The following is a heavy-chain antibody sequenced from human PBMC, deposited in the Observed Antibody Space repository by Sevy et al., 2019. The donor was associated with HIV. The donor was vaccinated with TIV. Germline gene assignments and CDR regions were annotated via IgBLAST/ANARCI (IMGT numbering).Heavy chain of an antibody. CDR3: AKGGGGHYDPDEIAYYFYYYNMDV. J-gene: IGHJ6*03. CDR2: ISGSGTRT. D-gene: IGHD3-22*01. CDR1: GFSFDSYG. V-gene: IGHV3-23*01. Sequence: GSLRLSCAVSGFSFDSYGMTWVRQAPGKGLEWVSAISGSGTRTYYADSVKGRFIISRDNSKNTLDLQMNSLRAEDTDIYYCAKGGGGHYDPDEIAYYFYYYNMDVWGKGTTVTVSS.